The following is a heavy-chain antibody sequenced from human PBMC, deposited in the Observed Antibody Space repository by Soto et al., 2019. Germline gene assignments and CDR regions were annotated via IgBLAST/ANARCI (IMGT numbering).Heavy chain of an antibody. CDR2: IIPIFGTA. Sequence: GASVKVSCKASGGTFSSYAISWVRQAPGQGLEWMGGIIPIFGTANYAQKFQGRVTITADESTSTAYMELSSLRSEDTAVYYCARDTRPHSYSSSWYYFDYWGQGTLVTVSS. J-gene: IGHJ4*02. V-gene: IGHV1-69*13. D-gene: IGHD6-13*01. CDR1: GGTFSSYA. CDR3: ARDTRPHSYSSSWYYFDY.